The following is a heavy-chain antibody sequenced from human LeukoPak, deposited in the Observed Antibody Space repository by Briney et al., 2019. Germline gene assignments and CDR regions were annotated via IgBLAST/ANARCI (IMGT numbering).Heavy chain of an antibody. Sequence: GGSLRLSCAASGFTFTNSAMTWVRQAPGKGLEWVSTVSGSGGNTYYADSVKGRFTISRDNSGNTLYLQMNSLRAQDTAVYYCAKSLAVPGSPDYWGQGTLVTVSS. CDR2: VSGSGGNT. CDR1: GFTFTNSA. D-gene: IGHD6-19*01. J-gene: IGHJ4*02. CDR3: AKSLAVPGSPDY. V-gene: IGHV3-23*01.